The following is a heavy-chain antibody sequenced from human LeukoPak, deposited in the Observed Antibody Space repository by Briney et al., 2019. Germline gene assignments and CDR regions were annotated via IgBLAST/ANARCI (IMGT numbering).Heavy chain of an antibody. V-gene: IGHV1-2*06. CDR3: ARAKGNYYDSSGYYDGLYWFDP. CDR1: GYTFTGYY. D-gene: IGHD3-22*01. CDR2: INPNSGGT. Sequence: GASVKVSCKASGYTFTGYYMHWVRQAPGQGLEWMGRINPNSGGTNYAQKFQGRVTMTRDTSISTAYMELSRLRSDDTAAYYCARAKGNYYDSSGYYDGLYWFDPWGQGTLVTVSS. J-gene: IGHJ5*02.